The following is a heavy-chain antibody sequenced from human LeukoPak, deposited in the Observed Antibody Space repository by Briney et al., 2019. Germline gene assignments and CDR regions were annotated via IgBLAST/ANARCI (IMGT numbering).Heavy chain of an antibody. CDR1: GLTFSNYW. V-gene: IGHV3-33*08. D-gene: IGHD5-18*01. CDR2: IWYDGSNK. CDR3: ARVVPPWGYSYGYADY. J-gene: IGHJ4*02. Sequence: PGGSLRLSCAASGLTFSNYWMHWVRQAPGKGLEWVAVIWYDGSNKYYADSVKGRFTISRDNSKNTLYLQMNSLRAEDTAVYYCARVVPPWGYSYGYADYWGQGTLVTVSS.